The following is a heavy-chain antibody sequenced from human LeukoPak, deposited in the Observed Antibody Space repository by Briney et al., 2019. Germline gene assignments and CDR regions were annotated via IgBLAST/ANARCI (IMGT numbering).Heavy chain of an antibody. CDR2: INHSGST. V-gene: IGHV4-34*01. CDR1: GGSFSGYY. J-gene: IGHJ2*01. D-gene: IGHD2-2*01. Sequence: SETLSLTCAVYGGSFSGYYWSWIRQPPGKGLERIGEINHSGSTNYNPSLKSRVTISVDTSKNQFSLKLSSVTAADTAVYYCARGSRGIVVVPAAMRQRGWYFDLWGRGTLVTVSS. CDR3: ARGSRGIVVVPAAMRQRGWYFDL.